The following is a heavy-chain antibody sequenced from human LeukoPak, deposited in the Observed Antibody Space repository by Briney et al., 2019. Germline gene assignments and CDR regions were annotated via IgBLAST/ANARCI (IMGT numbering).Heavy chain of an antibody. V-gene: IGHV4-31*03. CDR2: TYYSGST. CDR1: GGSISSGGYY. D-gene: IGHD2-21*02. CDR3: ARDLRLAYCGGDCYSNYYYYYGMDV. Sequence: KSSETLSLTCTVSGGSISSGGYYWSWIRQHPGKGLERIGYTYYSGSTYYNPSLKSRVTISVDTSKNQFSLKLSSVTAADTAVYYCARDLRLAYCGGDCYSNYYYYYGMDVWGQGTTVTVSS. J-gene: IGHJ6*02.